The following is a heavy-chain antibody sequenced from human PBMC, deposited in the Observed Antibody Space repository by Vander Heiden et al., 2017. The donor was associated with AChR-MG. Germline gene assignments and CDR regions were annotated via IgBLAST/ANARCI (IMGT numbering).Heavy chain of an antibody. CDR3: TSWGPPSWFDP. V-gene: IGHV3-15*01. CDR1: GFPFSNAW. J-gene: IGHJ5*02. D-gene: IGHD3-16*01. CDR2: IKSKADGATT. Sequence: EVQLVESGGGLVKPGGSLILSCAASGFPFSNAWVSWVRQAPGKGLEWVGRIKSKADGATTDYAAPVKGRFTSSRDDSKNTLYLQMNSLKTEDTAVYSCTSWGPPSWFDPWGQGTLVTVSS.